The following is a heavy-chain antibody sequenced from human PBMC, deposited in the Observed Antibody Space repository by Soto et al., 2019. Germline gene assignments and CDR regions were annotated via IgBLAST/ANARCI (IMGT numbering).Heavy chain of an antibody. D-gene: IGHD3-10*01. CDR2: ISYDGSNK. Sequence: PGGSLRLSCAASGFTFSSYGMHWVRQAPGKGLEWVAVISYDGSNKYYADSVRGRFTISRDNSKNTLYLQMNSLRAEDTAVYYCAKDLSSGYYGSGSYPNWFDPWGQGTLVTVSS. CDR3: AKDLSSGYYGSGSYPNWFDP. CDR1: GFTFSSYG. V-gene: IGHV3-30*18. J-gene: IGHJ5*02.